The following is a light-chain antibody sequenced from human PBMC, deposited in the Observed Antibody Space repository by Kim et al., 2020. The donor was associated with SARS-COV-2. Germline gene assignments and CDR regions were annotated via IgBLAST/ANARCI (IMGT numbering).Light chain of an antibody. CDR2: AAS. J-gene: IGKJ1*01. V-gene: IGKV1-27*01. CDR3: QKYNSAPRT. CDR1: QGISNY. Sequence: ASVGDRVTIACRASQGISNYLAWYQEKPGKVPKLLIYAASTLQSGVSFRFSGSGSGTDFTLTISSLQPEDVATYYCQKYNSAPRTFGQGTKVDIK.